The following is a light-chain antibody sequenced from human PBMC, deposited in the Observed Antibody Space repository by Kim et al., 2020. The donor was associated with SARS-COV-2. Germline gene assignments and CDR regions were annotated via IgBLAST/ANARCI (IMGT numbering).Light chain of an antibody. CDR3: QQFSVSPWA. V-gene: IGKV1-5*03. J-gene: IGKJ1*01. CDR2: TAS. Sequence: DIQMSQSPSTLSASVGDRVTITCRDSESISDWLASYQQKPGKAPNLLIYTASNLESGVPSRCSGSGSGTEFTLTINSLQPDDLAMYYFQQFSVSPWAFGQRTKVDIK. CDR1: ESISDW.